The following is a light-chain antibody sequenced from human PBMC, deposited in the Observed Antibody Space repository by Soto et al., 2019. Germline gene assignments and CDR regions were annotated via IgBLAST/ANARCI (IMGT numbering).Light chain of an antibody. CDR3: QQYDNLPLT. V-gene: IGKV1-33*01. CDR1: QDIKNY. J-gene: IGKJ4*01. CDR2: DAS. Sequence: QSPSSLSASVGDRVTITCQASQDIKNYLNWYQQKSGKAPKLLIYDASDLETGVPSRFSGSGSGTDFTFTINSLQPEDIATYYCQQYDNLPLTFGGGTKVDIK.